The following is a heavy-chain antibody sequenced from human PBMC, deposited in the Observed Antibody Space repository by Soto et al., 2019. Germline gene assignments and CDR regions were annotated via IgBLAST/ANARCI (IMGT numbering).Heavy chain of an antibody. J-gene: IGHJ6*02. CDR3: ARGNGDSLYYYYGMDG. V-gene: IGHV1-3*01. Sequence: ASVKVSCKASGYTFTSYAMHWVRQAPGQRLEWMGWINASNGNTKYAQKFQGRVTITRDTSTSTAHMELSRLRSDDTAVYYCARGNGDSLYYYYGMDGWGQGTTVTVSS. D-gene: IGHD4-17*01. CDR2: INASNGNT. CDR1: GYTFTSYA.